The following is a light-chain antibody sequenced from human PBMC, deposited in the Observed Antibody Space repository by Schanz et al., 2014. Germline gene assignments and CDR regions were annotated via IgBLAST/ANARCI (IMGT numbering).Light chain of an antibody. CDR1: QSVASN. CDR3: QQYHDWPPWT. J-gene: IGKJ1*01. V-gene: IGKV3-15*01. Sequence: EIVMTQSPATLSVSPGERATLSCRASQSVASNLAWYQQKPGQAPRLLIYAASTRATGIPARFSGSGSGPEFTLTISSLQSEDLAVYYCQQYHDWPPWTFGQGTKVEIK. CDR2: AAS.